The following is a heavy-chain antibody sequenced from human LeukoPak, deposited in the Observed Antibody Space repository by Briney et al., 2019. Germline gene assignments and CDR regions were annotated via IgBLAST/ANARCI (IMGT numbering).Heavy chain of an antibody. CDR1: GYSFILYG. CDR2: INAYNDNT. J-gene: IGHJ3*02. Sequence: GASVKVSCKTSGYSFILYGISWVRQAPGQGLEWMGWINAYNDNTNYAQKLQGRVTMTTDTSTSTAYMELRSLRSDDTAVYYCASRYCSSSTSCYAEDAFDIWGQGTMVTVSS. CDR3: ASRYCSSSTSCYAEDAFDI. V-gene: IGHV1-18*01. D-gene: IGHD2-2*01.